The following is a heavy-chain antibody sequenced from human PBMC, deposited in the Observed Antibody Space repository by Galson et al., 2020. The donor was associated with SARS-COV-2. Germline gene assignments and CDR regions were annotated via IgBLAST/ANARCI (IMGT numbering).Heavy chain of an antibody. CDR3: AREWMITGSTAVDY. D-gene: IGHD1-7*01. J-gene: IGHJ4*02. CDR1: GFTFSDYY. V-gene: IGHV3-11*05. CDR2: ISSSSSYT. Sequence: KIGESLKISCAASGFTFSDYYMSWIRQAPGKGLEWVSYISSSSSYTNYANSVKGRFTISRDNAKNSLYLQMNSLRAEDTAVYYCAREWMITGSTAVDYWGQGTLVTVSS.